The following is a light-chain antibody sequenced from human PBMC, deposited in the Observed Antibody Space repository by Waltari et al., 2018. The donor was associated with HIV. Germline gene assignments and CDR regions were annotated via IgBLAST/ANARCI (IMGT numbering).Light chain of an antibody. CDR3: LQDGSFPLT. Sequence: AIQMTQSPSSLSASVGDRVTITCRASQGIGNDLGWYQQKSGKAPKVLIYAASSLQSGVSSRFSGSRSGTDFTLTICSLQPEDSATYYCLQDGSFPLTFGPGTKVDV. CDR2: AAS. CDR1: QGIGND. J-gene: IGKJ3*01. V-gene: IGKV1-6*01.